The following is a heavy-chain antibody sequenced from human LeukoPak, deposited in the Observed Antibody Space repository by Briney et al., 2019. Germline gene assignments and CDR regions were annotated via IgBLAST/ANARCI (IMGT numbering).Heavy chain of an antibody. D-gene: IGHD3-3*01. Sequence: SETLSLTCAVSGVSISPYYWAWIRQPPGKGLEWIGYIHTSGSNDQYPSLKSRVTISVDKSKNHFSLRLTSVTAADTAVYYCARLSAAVHLGAFDLWGQGTMVTVSS. J-gene: IGHJ3*01. CDR1: GVSISPYY. V-gene: IGHV4-4*09. CDR2: IHTSGSN. CDR3: ARLSAAVHLGAFDL.